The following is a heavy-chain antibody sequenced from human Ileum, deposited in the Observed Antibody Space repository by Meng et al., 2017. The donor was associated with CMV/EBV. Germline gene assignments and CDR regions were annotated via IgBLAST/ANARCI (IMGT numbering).Heavy chain of an antibody. D-gene: IGHD7-27*01. Sequence: QRQLQQWGAEVLKPSETLSLPHPVSADSFTGYHWTWIRQPPGKGPEWIGEINYRGSIHYNPSLESRVTISLDMSTNQLSLKLNSVTAADTAVYYCVRGNWVSDFWGQGPLVTVSS. CDR3: VRGNWVSDF. J-gene: IGHJ4*02. V-gene: IGHV4-34*01. CDR2: INYRGSI. CDR1: ADSFTGYH.